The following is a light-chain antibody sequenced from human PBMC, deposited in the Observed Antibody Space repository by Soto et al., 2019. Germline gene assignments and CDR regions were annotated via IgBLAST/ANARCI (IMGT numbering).Light chain of an antibody. CDR3: QQRSNWPLLFT. Sequence: EIVLTQSPATLSLSPGERATLSCRASQSISSYLAWYQQKPGQAPRLLIYDASNRATGIPARFSGSGSGTGFTLTISSLEPEDFAVYYCQQRSNWPLLFTFGPGTKVDVK. CDR2: DAS. V-gene: IGKV3-11*01. J-gene: IGKJ3*01. CDR1: QSISSY.